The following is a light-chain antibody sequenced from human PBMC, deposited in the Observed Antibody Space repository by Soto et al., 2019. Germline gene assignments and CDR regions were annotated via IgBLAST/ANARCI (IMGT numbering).Light chain of an antibody. V-gene: IGKV3-20*01. CDR1: QSISSSY. Sequence: EIVLTQSPGTLSLSPGERATLSCRASQSISSSYLAWYQQKPGRAPRLLVYGASSRATGIPDRFSGSGSGTDFTLTISRLEPADFALYYCQQYSSTFWTFGQGTKVEIK. J-gene: IGKJ1*01. CDR2: GAS. CDR3: QQYSSTFWT.